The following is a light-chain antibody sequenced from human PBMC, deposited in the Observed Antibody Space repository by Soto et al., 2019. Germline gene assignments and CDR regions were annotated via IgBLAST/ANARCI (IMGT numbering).Light chain of an antibody. V-gene: IGLV2-14*03. CDR1: SSDIGGYNY. J-gene: IGLJ2*01. CDR3: SSYTTSTTLGVA. CDR2: DVT. Sequence: QSVLTQPASVSGSPGQSITISRTGTSSDIGGYNYVSWYQQHPGKAPKLIIYDVTHRPSGVANRFSGSKSGNTASLTISGLQADDEADYYCSSYTTSTTLGVAFGGGTKVTVL.